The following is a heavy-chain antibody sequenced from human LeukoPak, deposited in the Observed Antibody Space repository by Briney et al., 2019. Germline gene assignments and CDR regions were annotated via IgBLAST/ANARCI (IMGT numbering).Heavy chain of an antibody. D-gene: IGHD5-12*01. CDR3: AKDQDLVIVATNFDY. V-gene: IGHV3-23*01. CDR2: ISGSGGST. J-gene: IGHJ4*02. CDR1: GFTFSGYA. Sequence: PGGSLRLSCAASGFTFSGYAMSWVRQAPGKGLEWVSAISGSGGSTYYADSVKGRFTISRDNSKNTLYLQMNSLRAEDTAVYYCAKDQDLVIVATNFDYWGQGTLVTVSS.